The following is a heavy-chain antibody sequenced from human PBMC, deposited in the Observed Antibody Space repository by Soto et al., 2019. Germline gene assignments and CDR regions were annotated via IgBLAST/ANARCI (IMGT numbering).Heavy chain of an antibody. CDR2: ISYDGSNK. CDR1: GFTFSSYG. Sequence: VQLVESGGGVVQPGRSLRLSCAASGFTFSSYGMHWVRQAPGKGLEWVAVISYDGSNKYYADSVKGRFTISRDNSKNTLYLQMNSLRAEDTAVYYCAKRGSGYDYYYYGMDVWGQGTTVTVSS. V-gene: IGHV3-30*18. J-gene: IGHJ6*02. CDR3: AKRGSGYDYYYYGMDV. D-gene: IGHD5-12*01.